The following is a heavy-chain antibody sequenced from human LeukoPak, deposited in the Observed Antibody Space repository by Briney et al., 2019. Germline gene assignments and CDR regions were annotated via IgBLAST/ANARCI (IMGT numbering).Heavy chain of an antibody. CDR2: IRYDGSNK. CDR3: AKDRVAVAGDEDY. CDR1: GFTFSSYG. J-gene: IGHJ4*02. Sequence: PGGSLRLSCAASGFTFSSYGMHWVRQAPGKGLEWVAFIRYDGSNKYYADSVKGRFTISRDNSKNTLYVQMNSLRAEDTAVYYCAKDRVAVAGDEDYWGQGTLVTVSS. V-gene: IGHV3-30*02. D-gene: IGHD6-19*01.